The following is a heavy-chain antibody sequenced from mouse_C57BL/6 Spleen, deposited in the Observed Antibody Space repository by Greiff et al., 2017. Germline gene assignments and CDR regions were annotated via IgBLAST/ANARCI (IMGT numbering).Heavy chain of an antibody. Sequence: EVQLVESGGGLVKPGGSLKLSCAASGFTFSSYAMSWVRQTPEQRLEWVATISDGGSYTYYPDNVKGRFTISRDNAKNNLNLQMSHLKSEDTAMXYCARHYYGSSVFFAYWGQGTLVTVSA. CDR3: ARHYYGSSVFFAY. D-gene: IGHD1-1*01. V-gene: IGHV5-4*01. J-gene: IGHJ3*01. CDR1: GFTFSSYA. CDR2: ISDGGSYT.